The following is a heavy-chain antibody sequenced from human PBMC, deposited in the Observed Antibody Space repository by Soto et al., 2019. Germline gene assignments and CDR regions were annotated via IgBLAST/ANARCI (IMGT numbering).Heavy chain of an antibody. CDR3: AKVLYYYEGSGYYSPDAFDI. J-gene: IGHJ3*02. D-gene: IGHD3-22*01. CDR2: ISGSGGTT. Sequence: EVQLLESGGGLVQPGGSLRLSCAASGFTFSNYAMSWVRQAPGKGLEWVSLISGSGGTTYYADSVKGRFTISRDNSKNTLYLQMNSLRAEDTAVYYCAKVLYYYEGSGYYSPDAFDIWGQGTMVTVSS. V-gene: IGHV3-23*01. CDR1: GFTFSNYA.